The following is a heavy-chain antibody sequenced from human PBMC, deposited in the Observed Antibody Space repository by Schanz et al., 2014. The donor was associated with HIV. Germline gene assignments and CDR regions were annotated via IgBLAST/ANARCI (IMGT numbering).Heavy chain of an antibody. CDR3: AKDQGYDFWSGYYNYYGMDV. CDR1: GFTFSSYG. D-gene: IGHD3-3*01. Sequence: QVQLVESGGGVVQPGRSLRLSCAASGFTFSSYGMHWVRQAPGKGLEWVAVISYDGSKKYYADSVKGRFTISRDNSKNTLYLQMNSLRAEDTAVYYCAKDQGYDFWSGYYNYYGMDVWGQGTTVIVSS. J-gene: IGHJ6*02. V-gene: IGHV3-30*18. CDR2: ISYDGSKK.